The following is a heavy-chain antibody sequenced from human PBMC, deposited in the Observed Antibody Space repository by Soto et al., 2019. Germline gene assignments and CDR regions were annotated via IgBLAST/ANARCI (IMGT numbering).Heavy chain of an antibody. J-gene: IGHJ5*02. CDR3: ARQTGERRRQGEYHWFDP. V-gene: IGHV4-59*02. CDR1: GDSVTEAY. CDR2: IYHEGSA. D-gene: IGHD2-2*01. Sequence: SETLSLTCRVSGDSVTEAYWSWIRQPPGKGLEWLGYIYHEGSASYNPSLSSRVSISIDTSRNQFSLKLTSVTAADTATYYCARQTGERRRQGEYHWFDPWGQGTLVTVSS.